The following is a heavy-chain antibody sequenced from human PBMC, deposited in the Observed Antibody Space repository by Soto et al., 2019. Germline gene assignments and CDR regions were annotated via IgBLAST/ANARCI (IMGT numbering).Heavy chain of an antibody. Sequence: QVQLVQSGAAVKKPGSSVKVSCKASGGTFSSYAISWVRQAPGQGLEWMGGIIPIFGTANYAQKFQGRVTITADESTSTAYRELSSLRCGDTAAYYWARGPYSSSWSGYYYGMDVWGQWTTVTVSS. V-gene: IGHV1-69*12. CDR3: ARGPYSSSWSGYYYGMDV. CDR2: IIPIFGTA. J-gene: IGHJ6*02. D-gene: IGHD6-13*01. CDR1: GGTFSSYA.